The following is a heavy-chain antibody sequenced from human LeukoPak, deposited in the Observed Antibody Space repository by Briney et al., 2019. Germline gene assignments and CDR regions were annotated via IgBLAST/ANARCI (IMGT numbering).Heavy chain of an antibody. CDR2: IYNSGST. Sequence: PSETLSLTCTVSGGSISSYYWSWIRQPPGKGLEWIGCIYNSGSTNYNPSLTSRVTISVDTSKSQFSLTLSSVTAADTAVYYCARGGSTFSFDPWGQGTLVTVSS. CDR1: GGSISSYY. V-gene: IGHV4-59*01. CDR3: ARGGSTFSFDP. D-gene: IGHD6-13*01. J-gene: IGHJ5*02.